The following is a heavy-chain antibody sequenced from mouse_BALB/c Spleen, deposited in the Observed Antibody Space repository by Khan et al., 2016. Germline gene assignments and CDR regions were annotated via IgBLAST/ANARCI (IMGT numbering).Heavy chain of an antibody. CDR2: ISTYYGDA. D-gene: IGHD2-14*01. V-gene: IGHV1S137*01. Sequence: QVQLKQSGAELVRPGVSVKISCKGSGYTFTDYAMHWVKQSHAKSLEWIGVISTYYGDASYNQKFKGKATMTVDKSSSTAYMELARLTSEDSAIXYSARTHYRYDDGFAYWGQGTLVTVSA. CDR3: ARTHYRYDDGFAY. J-gene: IGHJ3*01. CDR1: GYTFTDYA.